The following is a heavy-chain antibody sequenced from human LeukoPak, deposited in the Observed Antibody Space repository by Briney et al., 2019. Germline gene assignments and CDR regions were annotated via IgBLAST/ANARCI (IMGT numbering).Heavy chain of an antibody. CDR3: AREQRFSSWFDP. Sequence: ASVKVSCKAYGYTFTSYDINWVRQATGQGLEWMGWMNPNSGNTGYAQKFQGRVTMTRNASITTAYMELSNLTSGDTAMYYCAREQRFSSWFDPWGQGTLVTVSS. V-gene: IGHV1-8*01. CDR1: GYTFTSYD. D-gene: IGHD3-3*01. J-gene: IGHJ5*02. CDR2: MNPNSGNT.